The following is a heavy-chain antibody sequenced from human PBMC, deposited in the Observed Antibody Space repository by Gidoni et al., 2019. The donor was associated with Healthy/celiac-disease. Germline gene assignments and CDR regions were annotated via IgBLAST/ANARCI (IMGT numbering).Heavy chain of an antibody. CDR1: GFTFSNAW. D-gene: IGHD2-2*01. J-gene: IGHJ4*02. CDR2: IKSKTDGGTT. CDR3: TTDIVVVPAAIPIDY. V-gene: IGHV3-15*01. Sequence: EVQLVESGGGLVKPGGSLRLPCAASGFTFSNAWMGWVRQAPGKGLEWVGRIKSKTDGGTTDYAAPVKGRFTISRDDSKNTLYLQMNSLKTEDTAVYYCTTDIVVVPAAIPIDYWGQGTLVTVSS.